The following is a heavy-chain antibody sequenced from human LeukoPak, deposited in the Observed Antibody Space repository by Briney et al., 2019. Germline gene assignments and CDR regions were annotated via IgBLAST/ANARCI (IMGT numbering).Heavy chain of an antibody. D-gene: IGHD3-10*01. Sequence: GGSLRLSCAASGFTFSSYGMHWVRQAPGKGLEWVAVISYDGSNKYYADSVKDRFTISRDNSKNTLYLQMNSLRAEDTAVYYCAKAHYYGSGSSYFDYWGQGTLVTVSS. CDR2: ISYDGSNK. CDR3: AKAHYYGSGSSYFDY. J-gene: IGHJ4*02. CDR1: GFTFSSYG. V-gene: IGHV3-30*18.